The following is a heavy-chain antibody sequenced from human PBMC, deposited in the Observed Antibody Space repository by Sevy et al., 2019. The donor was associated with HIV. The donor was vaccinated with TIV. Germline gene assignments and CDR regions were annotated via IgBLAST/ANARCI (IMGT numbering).Heavy chain of an antibody. CDR2: TYYRSKWYN. J-gene: IGHJ6*02. CDR1: GDSVSSIRTS. CDR3: AERTNDVFYYGMDV. V-gene: IGHV6-1*01. Sequence: SQTLSLTCAISGDSVSSIRTSWNWIRQSPSRGLEWLGRTYYRSKWYNDYATSVKSRITINADTSKNQVYLQLNSVTPEDTAVYYCAERTNDVFYYGMDVWGQGTTVTVSS.